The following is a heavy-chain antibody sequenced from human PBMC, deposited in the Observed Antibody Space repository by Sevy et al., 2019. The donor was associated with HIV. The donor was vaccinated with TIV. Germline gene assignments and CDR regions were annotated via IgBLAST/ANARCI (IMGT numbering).Heavy chain of an antibody. J-gene: IGHJ4*02. Sequence: ASVKVSCKASGYTLNRYGISWVRQAPGQGLEWMGWISVYSGDTNYAQKLQGRVIMTTDTSTNTAYMELRRLRSDDTAVYFCARVRDPHNYFSYAFDYWGQGTLVTVSS. CDR2: ISVYSGDT. V-gene: IGHV1-18*01. CDR3: ARVRDPHNYFSYAFDY. CDR1: GYTLNRYG. D-gene: IGHD3-3*01.